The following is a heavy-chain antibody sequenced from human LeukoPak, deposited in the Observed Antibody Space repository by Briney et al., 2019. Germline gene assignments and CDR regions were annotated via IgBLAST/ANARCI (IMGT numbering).Heavy chain of an antibody. CDR2: IIPIFGTA. J-gene: IGHJ4*02. CDR1: GGTFSSYA. Sequence: SVKVSCKASGGTFSSYAISWVRQAPGQGLEWMGGIIPIFGTANYAQKFQGRVTITADESTSTAYMELSSLRSEDTAVYYCATLYDSSGYLGFDYWGQGTLVTVSS. V-gene: IGHV1-69*13. D-gene: IGHD3-22*01. CDR3: ATLYDSSGYLGFDY.